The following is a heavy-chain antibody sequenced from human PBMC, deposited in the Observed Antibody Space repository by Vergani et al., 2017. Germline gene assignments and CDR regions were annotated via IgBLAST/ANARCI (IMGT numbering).Heavy chain of an antibody. V-gene: IGHV1-18*01. CDR1: SHTFQTYG. D-gene: IGHD2-2*02. CDR3: ARGVVPAAIGWFDP. CDR2: IRPYTGHT. Sequence: QVQLVQSGAELKKPGASVSVSCKGSSHTFQTYGISWVRQAPGKGLEWMAWIRPYTGHTIYAQTLQGRVTMTTDTSTSTAYMELRSLRSDDTAVYYCARGVVPAAIGWFDPWGQGTLVTVSS. J-gene: IGHJ5*02.